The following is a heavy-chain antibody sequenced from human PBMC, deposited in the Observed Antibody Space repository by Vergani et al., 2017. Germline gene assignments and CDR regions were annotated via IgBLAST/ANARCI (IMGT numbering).Heavy chain of an antibody. D-gene: IGHD2-15*01. CDR2: IRSDESRR. Sequence: VQLVESGGGLVKPGGSLRLSCAASGFTFSSYSRNWVRPAPGKGLEWVASIRSDESRRYYGDSMEGPFTISRDNSKNTLYLQMKSLRPEDTAVYYCAKEGGGYCSGGTCYPEYWGQGTLVIVSS. V-gene: IGHV3-30*02. CDR3: AKEGGGYCSGGTCYPEY. CDR1: GFTFSSYS. J-gene: IGHJ4*02.